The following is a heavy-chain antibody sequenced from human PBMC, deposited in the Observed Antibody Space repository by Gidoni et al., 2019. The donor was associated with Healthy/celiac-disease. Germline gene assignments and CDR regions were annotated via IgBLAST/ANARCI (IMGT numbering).Heavy chain of an antibody. CDR3: AKGGYYGSGSYYFYYYYGMDV. CDR1: GFTFRSYA. D-gene: IGHD3-10*01. CDR2: ISGSGGST. Sequence: EVQLLESGGGLVQPGGSLRLSCADSGFTFRSYAMSWVRQAPGKGLEWGSAISGSGGSTYYADSVKGRFTISRDNSKNTLYLQMNSLRAEDTAVYYCAKGGYYGSGSYYFYYYYGMDVWGQGTTVTVSS. V-gene: IGHV3-23*01. J-gene: IGHJ6*02.